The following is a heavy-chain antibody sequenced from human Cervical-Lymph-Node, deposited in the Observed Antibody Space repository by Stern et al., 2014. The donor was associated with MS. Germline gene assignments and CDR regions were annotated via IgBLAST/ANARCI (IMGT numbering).Heavy chain of an antibody. CDR3: ARDAEYDILTGYYNNYYYGMDV. CDR1: GFTFSSYG. V-gene: IGHV3-33*01. J-gene: IGHJ6*02. Sequence: LVESGGGVVQPGRSLRLSCAASGFTFSSYGMHWVRQAPGQGLEWVAVIWYDGSNQYYADSVKGRFTISRDNSKNTLYLQMNSLRAEDTAVYYCARDAEYDILTGYYNNYYYGMDVWGQGTTVTVSS. D-gene: IGHD3-9*01. CDR2: IWYDGSNQ.